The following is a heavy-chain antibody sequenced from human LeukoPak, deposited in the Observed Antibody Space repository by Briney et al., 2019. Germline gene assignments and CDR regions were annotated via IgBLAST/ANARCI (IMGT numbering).Heavy chain of an antibody. CDR1: GGTFRSYT. V-gene: IGHV1-18*01. D-gene: IGHD3-10*01. Sequence: GASVKVSCKASGGTFRSYTISWVRQAPGQGLEWMGWIHSYNYNTKYAPKVLGRVTMTIDTSTSTVYMELRSLRSDGTAVYYCARARHYFGSPKYYYFDYWGQGSLVTVSS. CDR2: IHSYNYNT. J-gene: IGHJ4*02. CDR3: ARARHYFGSPKYYYFDY.